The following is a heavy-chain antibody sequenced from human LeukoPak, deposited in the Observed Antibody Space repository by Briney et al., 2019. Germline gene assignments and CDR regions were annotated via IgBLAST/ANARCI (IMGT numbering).Heavy chain of an antibody. CDR2: ISDSGST. J-gene: IGHJ5*02. D-gene: IGHD4-17*01. CDR3: ARYDYGDYWFDP. V-gene: IGHV4-59*01. CDR1: GGSMNNYY. Sequence: SETLSLTCTVSGGSMNNYYWSWIRQAPGKGLEWIGYISDSGSTNYNPSLRSRVTISVDTSKNQFSLKLSSVTAADTALYYCARYDYGDYWFDPWGQGTLVTVSS.